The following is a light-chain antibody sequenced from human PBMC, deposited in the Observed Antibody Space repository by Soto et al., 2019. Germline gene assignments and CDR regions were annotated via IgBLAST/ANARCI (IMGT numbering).Light chain of an antibody. CDR1: TSTIGADYD. CDR2: GSS. J-gene: IGLJ1*01. V-gene: IGLV1-40*01. CDR3: QSYDSSLINYV. Sequence: QSVLTQPPSVSGAPGPRVPICCTGSTSTIGADYDVHWYQQLPGTAPKLLIYGSSDRPSGVPDRFSGSKSGTSASLAITGLQAEDEADYYCQSYDSSLINYVFGTGTKVTVL.